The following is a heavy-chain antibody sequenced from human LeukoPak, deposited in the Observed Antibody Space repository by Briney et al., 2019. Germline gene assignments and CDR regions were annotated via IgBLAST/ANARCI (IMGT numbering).Heavy chain of an antibody. V-gene: IGHV3-9*01. D-gene: IGHD3-9*01. CDR2: ISWNSGSI. CDR1: GSTFDDYA. CDR3: AKENILTGYYSLDY. Sequence: GRSLRLSCAASGSTFDDYAMHWVRQAPGKGLEWVSGISWNSGSIGHADSVKGRFTISRDNAKNSLYLQMNSLRAEDTALYYCAKENILTGYYSLDYWGQGTLVTVSS. J-gene: IGHJ4*02.